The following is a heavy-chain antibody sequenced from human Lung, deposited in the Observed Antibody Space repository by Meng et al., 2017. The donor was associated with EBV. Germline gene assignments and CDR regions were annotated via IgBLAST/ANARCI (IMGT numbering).Heavy chain of an antibody. V-gene: IGHV4-4*02. CDR3: ARVCEVCLDY. J-gene: IGHJ4*02. Sequence: QVQLRGAGPGLLKPSGTLSLTCAVSGGSISRRNWWSWVRRPPGKGLEWIGEIYHSGSTNYNPSLKSRATISVDKSKNQFSRKLSSVTAADTAVYYCARVCEVCLDYWGQGTLVTVSS. CDR2: IYHSGST. D-gene: IGHD5/OR15-5a*01. CDR1: GGSISRRNW.